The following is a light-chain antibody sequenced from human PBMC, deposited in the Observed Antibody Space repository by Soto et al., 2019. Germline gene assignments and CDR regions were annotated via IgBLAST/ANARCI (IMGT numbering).Light chain of an antibody. Sequence: AIQMTQSPSPLSASVGDRVTVSCRASQGVGNDLGWYQHKAGKAPKLLIFAASTLQTGVPSRFSGSGSGTDFTLTISGLQAEDSATYYCLQDYDYPWTFGQGTKVEVK. J-gene: IGKJ1*01. V-gene: IGKV1-6*01. CDR3: LQDYDYPWT. CDR1: QGVGND. CDR2: AAS.